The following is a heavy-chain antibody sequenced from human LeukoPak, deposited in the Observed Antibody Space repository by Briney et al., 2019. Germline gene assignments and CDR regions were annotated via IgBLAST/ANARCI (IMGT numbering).Heavy chain of an antibody. Sequence: PGGSLRLSCAASGFTFSSYWMSWVRQAPGKGLEWVANIKQDGSEKYYVDSVKGRFTISRDNAKNSLYLQMNSLRAEDTAVYYCARPFGYDILTGIYLEYFDYWGQGTLVTVSS. CDR2: IKQDGSEK. CDR1: GFTFSSYW. CDR3: ARPFGYDILTGIYLEYFDY. D-gene: IGHD3-9*01. V-gene: IGHV3-7*01. J-gene: IGHJ4*02.